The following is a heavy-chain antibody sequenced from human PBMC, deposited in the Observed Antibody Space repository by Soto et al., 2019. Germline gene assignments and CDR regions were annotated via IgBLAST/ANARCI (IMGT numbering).Heavy chain of an antibody. CDR2: ISSSSSYI. CDR3: ARVWYCSSTSCPWAAFDI. D-gene: IGHD2-2*01. V-gene: IGHV3-21*01. CDR1: GFTFSSYS. Sequence: EVQLVESGGGLVKPGGSLRLSCAASGFTFSSYSMNWVRQAPGKGLEWVSSISSSSSYIYYADSVKGRFTISRDNAKNSLYLQMNSLRAEDTAVYYCARVWYCSSTSCPWAAFDIWGQGTMVTVSS. J-gene: IGHJ3*02.